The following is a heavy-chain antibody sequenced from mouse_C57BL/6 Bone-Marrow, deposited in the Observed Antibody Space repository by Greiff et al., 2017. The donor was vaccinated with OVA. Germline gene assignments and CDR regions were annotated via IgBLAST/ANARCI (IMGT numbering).Heavy chain of an antibody. Sequence: VQLQQSGPELVKPGASVKIPCKASGYTFTDYNMDWVKQSHGKSLEWIGDINPNNGGTIYNQKFKGKATLTVDKSSSTAYMELRSLTYEDSAVYYCARSYYGNLAWFAYWGQGTLVTVSA. V-gene: IGHV1-18*01. CDR1: GYTFTDYN. J-gene: IGHJ3*01. CDR2: INPNNGGT. D-gene: IGHD2-10*01. CDR3: ARSYYGNLAWFAY.